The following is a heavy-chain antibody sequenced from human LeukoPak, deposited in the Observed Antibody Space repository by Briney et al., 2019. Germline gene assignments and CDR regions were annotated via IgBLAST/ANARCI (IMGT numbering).Heavy chain of an antibody. CDR2: IKSKTDGGTT. CDR3: ASRAVPAAAQLEIVY. V-gene: IGHV3-15*01. Sequence: GSLRLSCAASGFTFRNAWMSWVRQAPGKGLEWVGRIKSKTDGGTTDYAAPVKGRFTISRDDSKNTQYLQMNSLKTEDTAVYYCASRAVPAAAQLEIVYWGQGTLVAVCS. D-gene: IGHD2-2*01. J-gene: IGHJ4*02. CDR1: GFTFRNAW.